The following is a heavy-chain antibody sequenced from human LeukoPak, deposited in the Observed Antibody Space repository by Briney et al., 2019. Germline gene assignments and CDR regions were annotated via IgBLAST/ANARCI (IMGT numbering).Heavy chain of an antibody. CDR1: GFTFTNYG. Sequence: GGSLRLSCAASGFTFTNYGMHWVRQAPGKGLEWVAFIQFDGTNKYYADSVKGRFTISRDNSKNSLYLQMNSLRTEDTALYYCAKIFRSRGIEQTQDYWGQGTLVTVSS. CDR2: IQFDGTNK. V-gene: IGHV3-30*02. D-gene: IGHD3-9*01. CDR3: AKIFRSRGIEQTQDY. J-gene: IGHJ4*02.